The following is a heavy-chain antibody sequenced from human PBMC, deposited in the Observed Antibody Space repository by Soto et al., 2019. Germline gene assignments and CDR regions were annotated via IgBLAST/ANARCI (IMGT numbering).Heavy chain of an antibody. Sequence: QVQLQQWGAGLLKPSETLSLTCDVYGGSFSGYYWTWIRQTPGKGLEWIGEIHHSGRTNYNPSLKSRVSMSADTSKTQFSLNLTSVTAADTAVYYCARGECSSNYCFTRWALDIWGQGTVVTVSS. CDR3: ARGECSSNYCFTRWALDI. J-gene: IGHJ3*02. V-gene: IGHV4-34*01. CDR1: GGSFSGYY. CDR2: IHHSGRT. D-gene: IGHD2-2*01.